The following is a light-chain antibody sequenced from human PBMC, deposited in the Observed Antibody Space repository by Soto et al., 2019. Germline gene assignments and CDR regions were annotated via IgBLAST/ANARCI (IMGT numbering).Light chain of an antibody. Sequence: QSALTQPASVSGFPGQPMTISCAGTSCDVGGYNYVSWYQQHPGKAPQFIIYDVSNRPSGVSNRFSGSKSGNTASLTIFGLQAEDEADYYCSSLTSSSTLVFGGGTKLTVL. CDR1: SCDVGGYNY. CDR2: DVS. V-gene: IGLV2-14*01. J-gene: IGLJ2*01. CDR3: SSLTSSSTLV.